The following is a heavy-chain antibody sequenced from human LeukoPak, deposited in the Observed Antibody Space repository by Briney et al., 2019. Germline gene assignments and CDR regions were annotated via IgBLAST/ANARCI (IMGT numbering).Heavy chain of an antibody. CDR2: ISGSGSST. V-gene: IGHV3-23*01. CDR3: ARGGVAVAGTGDF. CDR1: GFTFITYA. J-gene: IGHJ4*02. D-gene: IGHD6-19*01. Sequence: GGFLRLSCAASGFTFITYAMNWVRQAPGKGLEWVSAISGSGSSTYYADSVKGRFTISRDNSKNTLYLQMNSLRAEDTAVYYCARGGVAVAGTGDFWGQGTLVTVSS.